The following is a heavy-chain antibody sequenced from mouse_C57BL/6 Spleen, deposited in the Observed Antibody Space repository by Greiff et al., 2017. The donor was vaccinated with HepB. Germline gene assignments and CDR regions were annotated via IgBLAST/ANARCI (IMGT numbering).Heavy chain of an antibody. CDR3: TGSLYDYALAY. Sequence: EVKVEESGGGLVQPGGSMKLSCVASGFTFSNYWMNWVRQSPEKGLEWVAQIRLKSDNYATHYAESVKGRFTISRDDSKSSVYLQMNNLRAEDTGIYYCTGSLYDYALAYWGQGTLVTVSA. CDR1: GFTFSNYW. D-gene: IGHD2-4*01. J-gene: IGHJ3*01. V-gene: IGHV6-3*01. CDR2: IRLKSDNYAT.